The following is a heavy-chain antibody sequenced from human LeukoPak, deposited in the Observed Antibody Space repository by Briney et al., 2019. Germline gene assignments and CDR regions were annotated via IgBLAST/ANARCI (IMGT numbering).Heavy chain of an antibody. V-gene: IGHV4-39*01. CDR1: GVSISSSSYY. Sequence: SETLSLTCTVSGVSISSSSYYWGWIRQPPGKGLEWIGTTYYSGITYYNPSLKSRVTISVDTSKNQFSLKLTSVTAADTAVFYCATHSSYYDTSSYSGSYYFDYWGQGTLVTVSS. D-gene: IGHD3-22*01. CDR2: TYYSGIT. J-gene: IGHJ4*02. CDR3: ATHSSYYDTSSYSGSYYFDY.